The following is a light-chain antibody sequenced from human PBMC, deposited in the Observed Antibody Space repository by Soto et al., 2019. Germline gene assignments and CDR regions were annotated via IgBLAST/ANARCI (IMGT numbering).Light chain of an antibody. Sequence: DIQMTQSPSTLSASVGDRVTITCRASQSIVRWLAWYQQKPGKAPKLLIYDASSLESVVPSRFSGSGSGTEFTLTVSILQPDDFAPYYCQQYNSYSRTFGQGTKGEIK. CDR1: QSIVRW. V-gene: IGKV1-5*01. CDR3: QQYNSYSRT. CDR2: DAS. J-gene: IGKJ1*01.